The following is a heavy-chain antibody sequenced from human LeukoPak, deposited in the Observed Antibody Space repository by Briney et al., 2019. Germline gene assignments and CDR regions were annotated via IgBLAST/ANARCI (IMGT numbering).Heavy chain of an antibody. CDR1: GFTFSSYS. J-gene: IGHJ4*02. CDR3: ARIAYCGGDCYWVSANRPEYYFDY. Sequence: GGSLRLSCAASGFTFSSYSMNWVRQAPGKGLEWVANIKQDGSEKYYVDSVKGRFTISRDNAKNSLYLQMNSLRAEDTAVYYCARIAYCGGDCYWVSANRPEYYFDYWGQGTLVTVSS. CDR2: IKQDGSEK. V-gene: IGHV3-7*01. D-gene: IGHD2-21*02.